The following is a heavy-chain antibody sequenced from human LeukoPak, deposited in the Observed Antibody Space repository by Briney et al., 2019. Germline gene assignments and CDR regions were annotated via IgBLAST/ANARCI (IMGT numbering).Heavy chain of an antibody. D-gene: IGHD4/OR15-4a*01. V-gene: IGHV3-73*01. CDR2: IRSKANSYAT. Sequence: GGSLRLSCAASGFTFSGSAMHWVRQASGKGLEWVGRIRSKANSYATAYAASVKGRFTISRDDSKNTAHLQMNSLKTEDTAVYYCTSALTSYWYYWGQGTLVTVSS. J-gene: IGHJ4*02. CDR3: TSALTSYWYY. CDR1: GFTFSGSA.